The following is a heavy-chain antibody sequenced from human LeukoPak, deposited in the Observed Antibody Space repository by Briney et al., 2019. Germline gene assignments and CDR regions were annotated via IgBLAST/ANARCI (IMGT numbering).Heavy chain of an antibody. D-gene: IGHD5-12*01. Sequence: ASVKVSCEASGYTFTGYYMHWVRQAPGQGLEWMGWINPNSGGTNYAQKFQGRVTMTRDTSISTAYMELSSLRSEDTAVYYCARTKDIVATITGRHDYWGQGTLVTVSS. CDR3: ARTKDIVATITGRHDY. CDR2: INPNSGGT. V-gene: IGHV1-2*02. J-gene: IGHJ4*02. CDR1: GYTFTGYY.